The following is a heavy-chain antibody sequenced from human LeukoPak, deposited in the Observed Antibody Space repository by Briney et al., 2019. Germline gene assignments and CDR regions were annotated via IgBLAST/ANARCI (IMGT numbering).Heavy chain of an antibody. J-gene: IGHJ3*02. CDR3: ARGGVVVQDAFDI. Sequence: PSETLSLTCTVSAGSISSYYWGWIRQPPGKGLEWIGSIYSSGNTNDNPSLKSRLTMSVNTSKNQFSLKLTSVTAADTAMYYCARGGVVVQDAFDIWGQGTMVTVSS. V-gene: IGHV4-59*08. CDR2: IYSSGNT. CDR1: AGSISSYY. D-gene: IGHD1-1*01.